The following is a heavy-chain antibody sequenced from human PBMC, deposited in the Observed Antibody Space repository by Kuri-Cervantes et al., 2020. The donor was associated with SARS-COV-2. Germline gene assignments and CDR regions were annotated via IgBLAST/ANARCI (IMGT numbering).Heavy chain of an antibody. Sequence: GGSLRLSCAASGFTFSSYAMSWVRQAPGKGLEWVSAISGSGGSTYYADSVKGRFTIFRDNSKNTLYLQMNSLRAEDTAVYYCAKGISWFGELNIGVPYYYGMDVWGQGTTVTVSS. CDR3: AKGISWFGELNIGVPYYYGMDV. CDR2: ISGSGGST. V-gene: IGHV3-23*01. CDR1: GFTFSSYA. J-gene: IGHJ6*02. D-gene: IGHD3-10*01.